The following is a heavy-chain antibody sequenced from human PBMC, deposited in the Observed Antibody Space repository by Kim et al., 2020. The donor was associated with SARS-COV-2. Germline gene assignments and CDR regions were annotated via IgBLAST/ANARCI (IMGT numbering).Heavy chain of an antibody. J-gene: IGHJ6*02. Sequence: SVKVSCKASGGTFSSYGISWVRQAPGQGLEWMGGINSMSGTANYAQKFQGRVTINADESTSTAYMELSSLRSEDTAVYYCARVLWQQLDRLSYYGMDVWGQGTTVTVSS. V-gene: IGHV1-69*13. CDR1: GGTFSSYG. D-gene: IGHD6-13*01. CDR3: ARVLWQQLDRLSYYGMDV. CDR2: INSMSGTA.